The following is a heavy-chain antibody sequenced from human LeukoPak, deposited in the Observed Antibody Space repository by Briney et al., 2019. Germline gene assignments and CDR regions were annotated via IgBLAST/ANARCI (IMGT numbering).Heavy chain of an antibody. V-gene: IGHV3-11*06. Sequence: PGGSLRPSCAASGFTVSDYYMNWIRQAPGKGLEWVSYIDRSGTYTNYADSVKGRFTISRDNAKNSLYLQMNSLRAEDTAVYYCARDLTVGPIFTDYWGQGTLVTVSS. CDR1: GFTVSDYY. J-gene: IGHJ4*02. CDR3: ARDLTVGPIFTDY. D-gene: IGHD1-26*01. CDR2: IDRSGTYT.